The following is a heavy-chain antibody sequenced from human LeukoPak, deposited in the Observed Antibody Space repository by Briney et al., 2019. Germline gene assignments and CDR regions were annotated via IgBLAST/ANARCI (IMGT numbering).Heavy chain of an antibody. D-gene: IGHD1-1*01. V-gene: IGHV3-21*01. CDR3: ASGTTGTFGY. Sequence: SGFTXXSYSMNWVRQAPGKGLEWVSSISSSGSYIYSADSVKGGFTISRDNAKNSLYLQMNSLRAEDTAVYYCASGTTGTFGYWGQGTLVTVS. J-gene: IGHJ4*02. CDR1: GFTXXSYS. CDR2: ISSSGSYI.